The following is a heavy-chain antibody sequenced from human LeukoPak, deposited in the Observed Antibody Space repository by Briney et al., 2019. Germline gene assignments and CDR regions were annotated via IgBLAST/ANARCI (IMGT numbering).Heavy chain of an antibody. V-gene: IGHV3-23*01. CDR3: AKRPGGSLTGFDF. Sequence: GGSLRLSCAASGFSFTNNAMTWVRQVPGKGLEWVSLISGSGATYYGESVKGRFTISRDISKSTIYLQMNNLRVEDTARYYCAKRPGGSLTGFDFWGQGTLVTVSS. CDR1: GFSFTNNA. J-gene: IGHJ4*02. D-gene: IGHD3-9*01. CDR2: ISGSGAT.